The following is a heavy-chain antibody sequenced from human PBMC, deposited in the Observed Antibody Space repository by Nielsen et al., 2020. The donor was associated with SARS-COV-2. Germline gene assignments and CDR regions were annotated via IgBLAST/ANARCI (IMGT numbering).Heavy chain of an antibody. CDR2: ITSGSSPI. V-gene: IGHV3-48*04. CDR1: GFTLSGYS. J-gene: IGHJ6*02. Sequence: GESLKISCAASGFTLSGYSLNWVRQAPGKGLEYISYITSGSSPIYYAESVKGRFTISRDNAKNSLYLQMNSLRAEDTAVYYCARTPHDYYGMDVWGQGTTVTVSS. CDR3: ARTPHDYYGMDV.